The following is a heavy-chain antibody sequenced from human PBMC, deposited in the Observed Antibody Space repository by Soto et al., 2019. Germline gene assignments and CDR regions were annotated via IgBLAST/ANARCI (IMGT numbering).Heavy chain of an antibody. CDR3: ARGGAVGSSRAFDI. D-gene: IGHD6-6*01. Sequence: PSEPLALTCAVYGGSFSCYYWSWIRQHPGKGLEWIGEINHSGSTNYNPSLKSRVTISVDTSKNQFSLKLSSVTAADTAVYYCARGGAVGSSRAFDIWGQGTMVTVSS. CDR2: INHSGST. J-gene: IGHJ3*02. V-gene: IGHV4-34*01. CDR1: GGSFSCYY.